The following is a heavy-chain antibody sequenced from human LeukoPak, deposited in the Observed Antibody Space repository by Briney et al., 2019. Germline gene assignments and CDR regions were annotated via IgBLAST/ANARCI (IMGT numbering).Heavy chain of an antibody. CDR1: GGSISSSSYY. D-gene: IGHD5-12*01. Sequence: PSETLSLTCTVSGGSISSSSYYWGWIRQPPGKGLEWIGCIYYSGSTYYNPSLKSRVTISVDTSKNPFSLKLSSVTAADTAVYYCARQQGIVATIYFDYWGQGTLVTVSS. CDR2: IYYSGST. J-gene: IGHJ4*02. CDR3: ARQQGIVATIYFDY. V-gene: IGHV4-39*01.